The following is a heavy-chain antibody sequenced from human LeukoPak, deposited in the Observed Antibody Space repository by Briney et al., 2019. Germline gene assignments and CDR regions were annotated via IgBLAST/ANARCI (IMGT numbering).Heavy chain of an antibody. CDR2: IWYDGSNK. J-gene: IGHJ4*02. CDR1: GFTFSSYG. V-gene: IGHV3-33*06. Sequence: GRSLRLSCAASGFTFSSYGMHWVRQAPGKGLEWVAVIWYDGSNKYYADSVKGRFTISRDNSKNTLYLQMNSLRAEDTAVYYCAKDHDDVVVTATPVYSVPSYFDYWGQGTLVTVSS. CDR3: AKDHDDVVVTATPVYSVPSYFDY. D-gene: IGHD2-21*02.